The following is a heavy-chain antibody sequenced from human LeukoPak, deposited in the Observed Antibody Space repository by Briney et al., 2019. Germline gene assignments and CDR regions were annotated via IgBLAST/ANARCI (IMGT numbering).Heavy chain of an antibody. D-gene: IGHD3-22*01. J-gene: IGHJ5*02. CDR2: IYYSGST. V-gene: IGHV4-59*01. CDR1: GGSISHYY. Sequence: PSETLSFTCTVSGGSISHYYWSWIRQPPGKGLEWIGYIYYSGSTNYNPSLKSRVTISVDTSKNQFSPKLSSVTAADTAVYYCARGYYDSSGYLISYNWFDPWGQGTLVTVSS. CDR3: ARGYYDSSGYLISYNWFDP.